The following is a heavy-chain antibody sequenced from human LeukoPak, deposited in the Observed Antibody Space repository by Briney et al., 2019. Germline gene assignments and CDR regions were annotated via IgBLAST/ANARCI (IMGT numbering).Heavy chain of an antibody. CDR1: GFTFDDYA. V-gene: IGHV3-9*01. CDR3: ARDRRYSYGYMGAFDI. D-gene: IGHD5-18*01. CDR2: ISWNSGSI. Sequence: GGSLRLSCAASGFTFDDYAMHWVRQAPGKGLEWVSGISWNSGSIGYADSVKGRFTISRDNAKNSLYLQMNSLRAEDTALYYCARDRRYSYGYMGAFDIWGQGTMVTVSS. J-gene: IGHJ3*02.